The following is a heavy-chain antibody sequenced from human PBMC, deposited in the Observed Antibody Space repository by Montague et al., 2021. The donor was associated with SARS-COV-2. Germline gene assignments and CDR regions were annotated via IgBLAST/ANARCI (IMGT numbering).Heavy chain of an antibody. Sequence: SLRLSCAASGFIFSSYEMNWVRQAPGQGLEWVSYIGSSDSTIYYADSVKGRFTISRDNAKNSLYLQMNSLRAEDTAVYYCARGSLGYCYEPGGDSFDYWGQGTLVAVSS. CDR3: ARGSLGYCYEPGGDSFDY. CDR2: IGSSDSTI. V-gene: IGHV3-48*03. D-gene: IGHD5-18*01. J-gene: IGHJ4*02. CDR1: GFIFSSYE.